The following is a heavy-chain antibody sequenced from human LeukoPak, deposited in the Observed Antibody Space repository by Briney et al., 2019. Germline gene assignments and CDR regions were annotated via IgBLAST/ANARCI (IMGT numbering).Heavy chain of an antibody. CDR1: GYTFTGYY. CDR2: INPNSGGT. Sequence: ASVKVSCKASGYTFTGYYMHWVRQAPGQGLEWMGWINPNSGGTNYAQKFQGRVTMTRDTSISTAYMELSRLRSDDTAVYYCAREYYGSSGLDYWGQGTLVTVSS. CDR3: AREYYGSSGLDY. J-gene: IGHJ4*02. V-gene: IGHV1-2*02. D-gene: IGHD3-22*01.